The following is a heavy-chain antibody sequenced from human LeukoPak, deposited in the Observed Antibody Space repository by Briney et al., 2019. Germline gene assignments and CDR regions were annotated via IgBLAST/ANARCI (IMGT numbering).Heavy chain of an antibody. CDR3: ARDQWLDY. CDR1: GFTFSVYI. D-gene: IGHD6-19*01. V-gene: IGHV3-48*01. Sequence: AGGPLRLPSAASGFTFSVYIMNWVRQAPGKGLEWVSFIGTSGNPIYYADSVKGRFTVSRDNAKNSLYLQMNSLRAEDTAVYYCARDQWLDYWGQGTLVTVSS. CDR2: IGTSGNPI. J-gene: IGHJ4*02.